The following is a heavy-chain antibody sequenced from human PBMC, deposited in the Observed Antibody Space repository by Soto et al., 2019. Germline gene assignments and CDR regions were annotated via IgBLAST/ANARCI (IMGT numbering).Heavy chain of an antibody. J-gene: IGHJ4*02. Sequence: ASVKVSCKASGYTFTSYAMHWVRQAPGQRLEWMGWINAGNGNTKYSQKFQGRVTMTRDTSTSTVYMELSSLRSEDTAVYYCARCYFNYYDSSGYLYYWGQGTLVTVSS. V-gene: IGHV1-3*01. CDR1: GYTFTSYA. D-gene: IGHD3-22*01. CDR3: ARCYFNYYDSSGYLYY. CDR2: INAGNGNT.